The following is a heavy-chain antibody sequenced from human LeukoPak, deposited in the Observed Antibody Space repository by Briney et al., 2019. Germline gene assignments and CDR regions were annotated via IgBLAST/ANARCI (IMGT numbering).Heavy chain of an antibody. CDR3: ARDSTIYYGSRSYKGIDY. CDR2: IYYSGST. D-gene: IGHD3-10*01. J-gene: IGHJ4*02. CDR1: GGSISSGGYY. V-gene: IGHV4-31*03. Sequence: SETLSLTCTVSGGSISSGGYYWSWIRQHPGKGLEWIGYIYYSGSTYYNPSLKSRVTISVDTSKNQFSLKLSSVTAADTAVYYCARDSTIYYGSRSYKGIDYWGQGTLVTVSS.